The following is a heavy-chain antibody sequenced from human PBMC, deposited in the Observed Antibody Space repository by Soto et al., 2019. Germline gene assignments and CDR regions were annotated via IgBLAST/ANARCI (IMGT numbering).Heavy chain of an antibody. Sequence: QVQLVQSGAELKKPGASVNISCQASGFTFRDTLINWVRQGPGQRLEWLGWINPANRHTRYSESFQGRVTIASLSSASTANVALSDLTSEDTSFDYCARDIVIVGPRANDAVDVGGQGTMITVYS. V-gene: IGHV1-3*01. J-gene: IGHJ3*01. CDR2: INPANRHT. CDR1: GFTFRDTL. D-gene: IGHD2-21*01. CDR3: ARDIVIVGPRANDAVDV.